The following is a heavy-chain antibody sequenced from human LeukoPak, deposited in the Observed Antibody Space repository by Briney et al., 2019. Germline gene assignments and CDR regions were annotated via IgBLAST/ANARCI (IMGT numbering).Heavy chain of an antibody. D-gene: IGHD2/OR15-2a*01. V-gene: IGHV3-74*03. CDR2: ISSDGSST. J-gene: IGHJ4*02. CDR3: ARDLVVTSGY. CDR1: GFTFSSYW. Sequence: GGSLRLSCAASGFTFSSYWMHWVRQAPGKGLVWVARISSDGSSTTYADSVKGRFTISRDNAKNTLYLQMNSLRVEDTAVYYCARDLVVTSGYWGQGTLVTLSS.